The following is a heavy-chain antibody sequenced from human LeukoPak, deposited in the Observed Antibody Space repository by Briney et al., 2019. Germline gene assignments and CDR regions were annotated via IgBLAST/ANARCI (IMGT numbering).Heavy chain of an antibody. CDR2: ISAYNGNT. CDR1: GYTFTGYY. V-gene: IGHV1-18*04. CDR3: ARGWRTRSSSSYNY. D-gene: IGHD6-6*01. Sequence: ASVKVSCKASGYTFTGYYMHWVRQAPGQGLEWMGWISAYNGNTNYAQKLQGRVTMTTDTSTSTAYMELRSLRSDDTAVYYCARGWRTRSSSSYNYWGQGTLVTVSS. J-gene: IGHJ4*02.